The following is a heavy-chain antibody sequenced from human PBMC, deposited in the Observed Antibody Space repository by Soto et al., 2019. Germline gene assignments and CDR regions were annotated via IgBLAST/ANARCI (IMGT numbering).Heavy chain of an antibody. J-gene: IGHJ5*02. CDR3: AKDTIVVVTAIAYNWFDP. CDR2: ISGSGGST. CDR1: GFTFSSYA. V-gene: IGHV3-23*01. Sequence: GGSLRLSCAASGFTFSSYAMSWVRQAPGKGLEWVSAISGSGGSTYYADSVKGRFTISRDNSKNTLYLQMNSLRAEDTAVYYCAKDTIVVVTAIAYNWFDPWGQGTLVTVSS. D-gene: IGHD2-21*02.